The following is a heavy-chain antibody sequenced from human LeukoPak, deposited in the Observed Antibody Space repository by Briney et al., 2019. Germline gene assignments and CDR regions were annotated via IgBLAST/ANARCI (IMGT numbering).Heavy chain of an antibody. CDR3: ARVKALGVVGSTTVLDP. V-gene: IGHV1-2*02. CDR2: INPNSDGV. Sequence: ASVKVSCKASGYTFTDYYIHWVRQAPGQGLEWMGWINPNSDGVNYAQRFRGRVTMTRDTSITTAYMELSSLRSDDTAIYYCARVKALGVVGSTTVLDPWGQGTLVTVSS. D-gene: IGHD1-26*01. CDR1: GYTFTDYY. J-gene: IGHJ5*02.